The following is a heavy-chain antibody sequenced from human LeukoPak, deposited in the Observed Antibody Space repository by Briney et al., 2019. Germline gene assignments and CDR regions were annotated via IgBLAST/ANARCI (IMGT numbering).Heavy chain of an antibody. J-gene: IGHJ3*02. D-gene: IGHD3-22*01. Sequence: SVKVSCKASGGTFSSYAISWVRQAPGQGLEWMGGIIPIFGTANYAQKFQGRVTITADESTSTAYMELSRLRSDDTAVYYCARVVYDSSGYYYVARETDAFDIWGQGTMVTVSS. CDR2: IIPIFGTA. V-gene: IGHV1-69*01. CDR3: ARVVYDSSGYYYVARETDAFDI. CDR1: GGTFSSYA.